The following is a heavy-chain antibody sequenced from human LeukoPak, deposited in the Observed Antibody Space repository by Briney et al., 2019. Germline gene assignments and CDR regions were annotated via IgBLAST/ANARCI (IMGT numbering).Heavy chain of an antibody. CDR2: ISSSSSTI. V-gene: IGHV3-48*02. CDR3: ARPPPDSSSWYYFDY. D-gene: IGHD6-13*01. CDR1: GFTFSSYS. J-gene: IGHJ4*02. Sequence: PGGSLRLSCAASGFTFSSYSMNWVRQTPGKGLEWVSYISSSSSTIYYADSVKGRFTISRDNAKNSLYLQMNSLRDEDTAVYYCARPPPDSSSWYYFDYWGQGTLVTVSS.